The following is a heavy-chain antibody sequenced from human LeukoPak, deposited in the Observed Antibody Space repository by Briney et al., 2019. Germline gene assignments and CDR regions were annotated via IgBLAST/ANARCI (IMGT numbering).Heavy chain of an antibody. CDR1: GGSISSGSYY. CDR2: IYTSGST. Sequence: SQTLSLTSTVSGGSISSGSYYWSWIQQPAGKGLEWIGRIYTSGSTNYNPSLKSRVTISVDTSKNQFSLKLSSVTAADTAVYYCAREGGYCSSTSCSYNWFDPWGQGTLVTVSS. V-gene: IGHV4-61*02. J-gene: IGHJ5*02. D-gene: IGHD2-2*01. CDR3: AREGGYCSSTSCSYNWFDP.